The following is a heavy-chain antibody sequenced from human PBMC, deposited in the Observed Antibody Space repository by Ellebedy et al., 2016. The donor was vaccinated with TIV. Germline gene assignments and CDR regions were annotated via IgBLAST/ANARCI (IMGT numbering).Heavy chain of an antibody. CDR2: IWYDGSNK. Sequence: GGSLRLXCAASGFTFSSYGMHWVRQAPGKGLEWVAVIWYDGSNKYYADSVKGRFTISRDNSKNTLYLQMNSLRAEDTAVYYCARERRWDPRRAFDIWGQGTMVTVSS. D-gene: IGHD1-26*01. J-gene: IGHJ3*02. CDR1: GFTFSSYG. CDR3: ARERRWDPRRAFDI. V-gene: IGHV3-33*01.